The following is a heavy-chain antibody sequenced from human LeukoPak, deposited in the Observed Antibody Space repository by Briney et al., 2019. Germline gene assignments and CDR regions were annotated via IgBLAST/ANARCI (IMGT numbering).Heavy chain of an antibody. V-gene: IGHV4-4*07. CDR2: VCASGST. Sequence: SETLSLTCSVSGGSISSYCWSWIRQPAGKGLEWIGRVCASGSTNYNPSLKSRVTMSVDTSKNQFSLKLSSVTAADTAVYYCARERSEFDPWGQGTLVTVSS. J-gene: IGHJ5*02. CDR1: GGSISSYC. CDR3: ARERSEFDP.